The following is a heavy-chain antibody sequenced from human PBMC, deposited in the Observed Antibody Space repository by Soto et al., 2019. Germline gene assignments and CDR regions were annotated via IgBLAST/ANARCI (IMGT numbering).Heavy chain of an antibody. V-gene: IGHV3-74*01. CDR1: GYTFSPFW. CDR2: INSDGSTK. CDR3: VRDRGKSDSFNV. J-gene: IGHJ3*01. Sequence: GGSLRLSCEASGYTFSPFWMHWVRQAPGKGLVWVSHINSDGSTKLYADSVKGRFTISRDNAKNTLYLQMNSVKADDTAVYYSVRDRGKSDSFNVWGRGTMVTVSS. D-gene: IGHD3-10*01.